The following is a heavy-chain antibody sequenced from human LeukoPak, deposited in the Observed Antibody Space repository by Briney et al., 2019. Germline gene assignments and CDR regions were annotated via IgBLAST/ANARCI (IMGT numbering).Heavy chain of an antibody. D-gene: IGHD3-16*01. CDR2: ISSSGSIK. CDR1: GFSFSSYE. J-gene: IGHJ4*02. Sequence: QPGGSLRLSCAASGFSFSSYEMNWVRQAPGKGLEWVSHISSSGSIKYYADSVKGRFTISRDNAKNSLYLQMNNLRAEDTAVYYCARDSDAGLGFFDYWGQGTLVTVPS. V-gene: IGHV3-48*03. CDR3: ARDSDAGLGFFDY.